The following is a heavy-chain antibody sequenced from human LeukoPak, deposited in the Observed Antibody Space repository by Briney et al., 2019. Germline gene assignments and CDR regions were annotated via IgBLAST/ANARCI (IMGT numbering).Heavy chain of an antibody. D-gene: IGHD1-26*01. CDR2: IYYSGSA. CDR1: GGSIISSAYS. CDR3: AILAGES. V-gene: IGHV4-39*01. J-gene: IGHJ5*02. Sequence: SETLSLTCTVSGGSIISSAYSWGWIRQPPGKGLEYIGNIYYSGSAYYNPSLKSRVTLSVDTSNNQFSLRLTSVTAADTAVYYCAILAGESWGQGTLVTV.